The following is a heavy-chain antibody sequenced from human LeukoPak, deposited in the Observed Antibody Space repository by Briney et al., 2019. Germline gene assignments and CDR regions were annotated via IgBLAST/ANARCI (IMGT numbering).Heavy chain of an antibody. V-gene: IGHV5-51*01. CDR1: GYSFTSYW. J-gene: IGHJ5*02. CDR2: IHPGDSET. D-gene: IGHD3-10*01. Sequence: GESLKISCKGSGYSFTSYWIGWVRQMPGKGLEWMGIIHPGDSETRYSPSFQGQVTISVDKSVSTAYLQWSSLKASDTAMYYCARLTGVYYGSGSYSLFDPWGQGTLVTVSS. CDR3: ARLTGVYYGSGSYSLFDP.